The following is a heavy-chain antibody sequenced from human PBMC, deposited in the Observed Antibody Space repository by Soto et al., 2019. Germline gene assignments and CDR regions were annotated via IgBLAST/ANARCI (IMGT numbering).Heavy chain of an antibody. V-gene: IGHV3-15*07. CDR3: THEKEGWLPPGNNWFDP. Sequence: GGSLRLSCAASGFTFSNAWMNWVRQAPGKGLEWVGRIKSKTDGGTTDYAAPVKGRFTISRDDSKNTLYLQMNSLKTEDTAVYYCTHEKEGWLPPGNNWFDPWGQGTLVTVSS. D-gene: IGHD5-12*01. CDR1: GFTFSNAW. CDR2: IKSKTDGGTT. J-gene: IGHJ5*02.